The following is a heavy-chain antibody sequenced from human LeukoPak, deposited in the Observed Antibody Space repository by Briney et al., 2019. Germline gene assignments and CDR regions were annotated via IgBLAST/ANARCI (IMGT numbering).Heavy chain of an antibody. CDR3: AKDRAYYSDSSGYYLVRAYDY. J-gene: IGHJ4*02. D-gene: IGHD3-22*01. CDR2: ISGRGASK. Sequence: GGSLRLSCAVSGLTFNNYAMSWVRQAPGKGLEWVSGISGRGASKYYADSVKGRFTISRDNSKNMLYLQMSSLRAEDTAVYYCAKDRAYYSDSSGYYLVRAYDYWGQGTLVTVSS. CDR1: GLTFNNYA. V-gene: IGHV3-23*01.